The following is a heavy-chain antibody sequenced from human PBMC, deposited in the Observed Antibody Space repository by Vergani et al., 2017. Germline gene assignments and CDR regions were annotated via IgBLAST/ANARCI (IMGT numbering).Heavy chain of an antibody. CDR2: TSYDGNNK. CDR3: ARDLRLLYNQFDP. CDR1: GFTFNQYG. D-gene: IGHD1-14*01. V-gene: IGHV3-33*01. J-gene: IGHJ5*02. Sequence: QVQLVESGGGVVQPGRSLRLSCAASGFTFNQYGMHWVRQAPGKGLEWVAVTSYDGNNKQYADSVKGRFTISRDNSKSTMYLQRNSLRDEETGVYYCARDLRLLYNQFDPWGQGTLVTVSS.